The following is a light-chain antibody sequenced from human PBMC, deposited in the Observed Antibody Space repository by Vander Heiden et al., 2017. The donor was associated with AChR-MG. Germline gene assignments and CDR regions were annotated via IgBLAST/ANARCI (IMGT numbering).Light chain of an antibody. Sequence: SYELTQPPSVSVSPGQTASITCSGDKLGYKYACWYQQKPGQSPVLVIYQDSKRPSGIPERFSGSNSGNTATLTISGTQAMDEADYYCQAWDSSTHVFGTGTKVTVL. CDR2: QDS. J-gene: IGLJ1*01. V-gene: IGLV3-1*01. CDR3: QAWDSSTHV. CDR1: KLGYKY.